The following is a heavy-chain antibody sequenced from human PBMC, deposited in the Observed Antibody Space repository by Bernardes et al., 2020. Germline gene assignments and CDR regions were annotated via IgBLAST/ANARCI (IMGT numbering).Heavy chain of an antibody. J-gene: IGHJ3*02. CDR3: TKDLAGVRPGAFDT. CDR2: ISGSGGST. Sequence: GGSLRLSCAASGFTFSSYAMSWVRQAPGKGLEWVSAISGSGGSTYYADSVKGRFTIPRDNSKNTVYLQMNSLRARDTAVYCCTKDLAGVRPGAFDTWNPGKRVT. D-gene: IGHD7-27*01. V-gene: IGHV3-23*01. CDR1: GFTFSSYA.